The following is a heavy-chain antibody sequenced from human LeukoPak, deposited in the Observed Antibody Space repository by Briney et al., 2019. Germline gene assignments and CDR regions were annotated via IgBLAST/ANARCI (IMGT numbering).Heavy chain of an antibody. CDR2: INSDGSST. Sequence: PGGSLRLSCAASGFTFSSYWMHWVRQAPGKGLVWVSRINSDGSSTSYADSVKGRFTISRDNAKNTLYLQMNSLRAEDTAVYYCASVIVVINWDAFDIWGQGTMVTVSS. D-gene: IGHD3-22*01. J-gene: IGHJ3*02. V-gene: IGHV3-74*01. CDR3: ASVIVVINWDAFDI. CDR1: GFTFSSYW.